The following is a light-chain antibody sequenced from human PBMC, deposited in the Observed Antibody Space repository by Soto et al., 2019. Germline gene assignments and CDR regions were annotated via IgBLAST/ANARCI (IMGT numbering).Light chain of an antibody. V-gene: IGLV2-14*01. Sequence: QSALAQPASVSGSLGQSITISCTGTSSDVGGYNYVSWYQQHPGKAPRLMIYEVSNRPSGVSNRFSASKSGNTASLTISGLQAEDESDYYCSSYTSRRTVVFGGGTQLTVL. CDR2: EVS. CDR1: SSDVGGYNY. J-gene: IGLJ2*01. CDR3: SSYTSRRTVV.